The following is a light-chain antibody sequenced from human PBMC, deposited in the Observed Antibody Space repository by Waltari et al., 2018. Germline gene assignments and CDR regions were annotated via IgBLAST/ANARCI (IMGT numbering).Light chain of an antibody. V-gene: IGKV3-15*01. Sequence: DIVMTQSPATLSVSPGERATLPCRASQNINKYLASFQQKPGQAPRLLIFGASTRATGIPARFGGSGSGREFTVTIDSLQSEDFAVYYCQQYYNWPYTFGQGTKLEIK. CDR1: QNINKY. J-gene: IGKJ2*01. CDR3: QQYYNWPYT. CDR2: GAS.